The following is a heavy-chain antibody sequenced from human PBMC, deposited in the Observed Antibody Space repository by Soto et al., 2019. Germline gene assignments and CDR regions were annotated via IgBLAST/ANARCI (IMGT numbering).Heavy chain of an antibody. Sequence: PSETLSLTCTVSGGSISSSSYYWGWIRQPPGKGLEWIGYIYYSGSTYYNPSLKSRVTISVDTSKNQFSLKLSSVTAADTAVYYCARGYSYGTALFDYWGQGTLVTVSS. CDR3: ARGYSYGTALFDY. CDR2: IYYSGST. CDR1: GGSISSSSYY. J-gene: IGHJ4*02. V-gene: IGHV4-30-4*08. D-gene: IGHD5-18*01.